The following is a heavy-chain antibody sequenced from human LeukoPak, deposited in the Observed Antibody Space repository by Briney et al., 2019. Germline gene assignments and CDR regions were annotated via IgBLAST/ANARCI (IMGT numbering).Heavy chain of an antibody. CDR3: TTEEGLVVVTAILY. V-gene: IGHV3-21*03. D-gene: IGHD2-21*02. CDR1: GFTFNNYN. Sequence: GGSLRLSCAASGFTFNNYNMNWVRQAPGKALEWVSSITSSGTYIFYADSVKGRFTISRDNAKNSLYLQMNSLGPEDTAVYYCTTEEGLVVVTAILYWGQGTLVTVSS. CDR2: ITSSGTYI. J-gene: IGHJ4*02.